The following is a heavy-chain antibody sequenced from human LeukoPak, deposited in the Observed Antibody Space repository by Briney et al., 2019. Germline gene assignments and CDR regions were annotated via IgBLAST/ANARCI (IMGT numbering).Heavy chain of an antibody. CDR1: GFTFSSYA. J-gene: IGHJ4*02. CDR3: ARDRDYAFDS. V-gene: IGHV3-23*01. Sequence: GGSLRLSCAASGFTFSSYAMSWVRQAPGKGLEWVSSVSGSGDGTFYAGSVKGRFTISIDKAKNTVFLQMDSLRDEDTATYYCARDRDYAFDSWGQGTLVTVSS. D-gene: IGHD4-17*01. CDR2: VSGSGDGT.